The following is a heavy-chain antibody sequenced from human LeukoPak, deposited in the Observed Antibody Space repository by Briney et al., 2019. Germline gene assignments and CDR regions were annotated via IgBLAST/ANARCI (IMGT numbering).Heavy chain of an antibody. D-gene: IGHD6-13*01. Sequence: GGSLRLSCAASGFTFSSYAMNWVRQAPGKGLEWVSGISDNDGSTYYADSVKGRFTISRDNSKNTLYLQMNSLRVEDTAVYFCAKGRSRVDAFDIWGQGTMVTVSS. J-gene: IGHJ3*02. CDR1: GFTFSSYA. CDR3: AKGRSRVDAFDI. CDR2: ISDNDGST. V-gene: IGHV3-23*01.